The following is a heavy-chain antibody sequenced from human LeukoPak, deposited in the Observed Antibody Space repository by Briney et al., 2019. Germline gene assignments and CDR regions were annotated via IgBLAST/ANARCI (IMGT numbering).Heavy chain of an antibody. J-gene: IGHJ4*02. CDR2: IYYSGSA. CDR3: ARALDLYCGGDCYSHYFDY. V-gene: IGHV4-59*12. CDR1: GGSISSYY. D-gene: IGHD2-21*02. Sequence: SETLSLTCIVSGGSISSYYWSWIRQPPGKGLEWIGYIYYSGSANYNPSLKSRVIISVDTSENHFSLKLSSVTAADTAVYYCARALDLYCGGDCYSHYFDYWGQGTLVTVSS.